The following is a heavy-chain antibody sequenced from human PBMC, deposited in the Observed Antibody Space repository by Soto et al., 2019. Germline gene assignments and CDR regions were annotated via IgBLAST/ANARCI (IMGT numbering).Heavy chain of an antibody. CDR3: ARDDCSSTSCYGVYFDY. J-gene: IGHJ4*02. CDR2: IIPIFGTA. V-gene: IGHV1-69*13. D-gene: IGHD2-2*01. Sequence: SVKVSCKASGGTFSSYAISWVLRAPGQGLEWMGGIIPIFGTANYAQKFQGRVTITADESTSTAYMELSSLRSEDTAVYYCARDDCSSTSCYGVYFDYWGQGTLVTVSS. CDR1: GGTFSSYA.